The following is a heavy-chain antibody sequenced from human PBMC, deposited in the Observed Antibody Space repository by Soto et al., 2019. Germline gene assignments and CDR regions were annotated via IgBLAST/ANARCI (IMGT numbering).Heavy chain of an antibody. D-gene: IGHD3-10*01. CDR1: GGSFSCFY. CDR2: IHHSWAT. CDR3: ARQGFGPLHGLVDV. V-gene: IGHV4-59*08. J-gene: IGHJ6*02. Sequence: SETLSLTCTVYGGSFSCFYWSWFRQSPGKRLEWIGDIHHSWATSYNPSLKSRVAISLDTSKSQFSLKVTSVTATDTAVYYCARQGFGPLHGLVDVWGQGTTVIVSS.